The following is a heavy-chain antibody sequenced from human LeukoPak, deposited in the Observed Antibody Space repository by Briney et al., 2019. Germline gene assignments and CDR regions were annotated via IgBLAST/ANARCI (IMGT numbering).Heavy chain of an antibody. Sequence: GGSLRLSCAASGFTFSSYDMHWVRQATGKGLEWVSAIGTAGDTYYPGSVKGRFTISRENAKNSLYLQMNSLRAEDTAVYYCARDGPPSIAAAGTFDYWGQGTLVTVSS. D-gene: IGHD6-13*01. V-gene: IGHV3-13*01. CDR3: ARDGPPSIAAAGTFDY. CDR1: GFTFSSYD. J-gene: IGHJ4*02. CDR2: IGTAGDT.